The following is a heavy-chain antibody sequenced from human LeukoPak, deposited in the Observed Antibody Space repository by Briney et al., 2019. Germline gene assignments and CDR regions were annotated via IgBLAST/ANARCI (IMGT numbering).Heavy chain of an antibody. J-gene: IGHJ5*02. CDR3: AKSSGWYSVDWFDP. D-gene: IGHD6-19*01. CDR1: GFTVSSYA. CDR2: ISGSGGST. Sequence: PGGCLRLSCAASGFTVSSYAMGGVRQAQGKGLEWVSAISGSGGSTYYADSVKGRFTISRDNSKNTLYLQMNSLRAEDTAVYYCAKSSGWYSVDWFDPWGQGTLVTVSS. V-gene: IGHV3-23*01.